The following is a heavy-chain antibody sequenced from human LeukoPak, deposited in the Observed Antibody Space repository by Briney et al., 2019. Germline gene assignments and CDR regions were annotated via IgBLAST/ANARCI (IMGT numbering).Heavy chain of an antibody. V-gene: IGHV4-59*12. J-gene: IGHJ5*02. D-gene: IGHD3-22*01. Sequence: PSETLSLTCTVSGGFLSDYYWSWIRQPPGKGLEWIGYIYYSGSTNYNPSLKSRVTISVDTSKNQFSLKLNSVTAADTAVYYCARDRLTMIVVVITTKGGWFDPWGQGTLVTVSS. CDR1: GGFLSDYY. CDR2: IYYSGST. CDR3: ARDRLTMIVVVITTKGGWFDP.